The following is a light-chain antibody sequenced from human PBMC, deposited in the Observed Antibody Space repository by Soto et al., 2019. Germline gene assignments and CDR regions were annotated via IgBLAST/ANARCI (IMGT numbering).Light chain of an antibody. CDR2: DAS. V-gene: IGKV1-33*01. CDR3: QQYDNPPLT. CDR1: QDISNY. Sequence: DIQMTQSPSSLSASVGDRVTITCQASQDISNYLNWYQQKPGKAPKLLIYDASNFEAGVPSRFSGSGSGTDFTFTISSLQPEDIATYYCQQYDNPPLTFGGGTKVEIK. J-gene: IGKJ4*01.